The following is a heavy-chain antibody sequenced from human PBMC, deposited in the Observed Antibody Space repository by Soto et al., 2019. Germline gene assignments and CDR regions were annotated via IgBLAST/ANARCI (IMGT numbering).Heavy chain of an antibody. CDR3: ARELLGMAGHYYYYYMDV. CDR2: TYYRSKWYN. V-gene: IGHV6-1*01. Sequence: SQTLSLTCVISGDSVSSNSAAWNWIRQSPSRGLEWLGRTYYRSKWYNDYAVSVKSRITINPDTSKNQFSLQLNSVTPEDTAVYYCARELLGMAGHYYYYYMDVWGKGTTVTVSS. J-gene: IGHJ6*03. D-gene: IGHD1-26*01. CDR1: GDSVSSNSAA.